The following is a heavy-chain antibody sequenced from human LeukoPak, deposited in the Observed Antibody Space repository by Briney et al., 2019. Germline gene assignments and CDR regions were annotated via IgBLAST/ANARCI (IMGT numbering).Heavy chain of an antibody. V-gene: IGHV3-15*01. CDR3: TTDRRYGPGSYSFFGY. J-gene: IGHJ4*02. CDR1: GFTFSNFW. Sequence: PGGSLRLSCAASGFTFSNFWMSWVRQTPGQGLEWVGRIKSKTDGGTTDYGAPVKGRFTLSRDDSKNTLYLQMNSLKTEGTAVYYCTTDRRYGPGSYSFFGYWGQGTLVTVSS. D-gene: IGHD3-10*01. CDR2: IKSKTDGGTT.